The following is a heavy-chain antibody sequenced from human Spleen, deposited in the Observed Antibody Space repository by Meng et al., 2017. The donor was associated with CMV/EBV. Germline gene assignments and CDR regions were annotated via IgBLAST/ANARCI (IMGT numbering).Heavy chain of an antibody. Sequence: GGSLRLSCAASGFTVSSTFMSWVRQAPGKGLEWVSLIYSGGDTYYADSVKGRFTISRDSSKNTLYLQMNNLRAEDTAVYYCARGYSSNWSYFFDYWGHGALVTVSS. J-gene: IGHJ4*01. D-gene: IGHD6-13*01. CDR2: IYSGGDT. V-gene: IGHV3-53*01. CDR1: GFTVSSTF. CDR3: ARGYSSNWSYFFDY.